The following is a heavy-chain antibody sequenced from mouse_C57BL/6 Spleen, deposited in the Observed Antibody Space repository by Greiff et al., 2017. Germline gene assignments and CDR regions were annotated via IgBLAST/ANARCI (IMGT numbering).Heavy chain of an antibody. CDR1: GYTFTDYY. CDR2: IYPGSGNT. CDR3: ARKGGRDWYCDV. V-gene: IGHV1-76*01. D-gene: IGHD1-1*01. Sequence: QVQLKQSGAELVRPGASVKLSCKASGYTFTDYYINWVKQRPGQGLEWIARIYPGSGNTYYNEKFKGKATLTAEKSSSTAYMQLSSLTSEDSAVYFCARKGGRDWYCDVWGTGTTVTVSS. J-gene: IGHJ1*03.